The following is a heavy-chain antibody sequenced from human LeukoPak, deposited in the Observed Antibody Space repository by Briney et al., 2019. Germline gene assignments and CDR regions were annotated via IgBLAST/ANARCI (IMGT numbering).Heavy chain of an antibody. Sequence: PSQTLSLTCTVSGGSISSGGYYWSWIRQPPGKGLEWIGYIYHSGSTYYNPSLKSRVTISVDRSKNQFSLKLSSVTAADTAVYYCARDRYSSGWYGDFDCWGQGTLVTVSS. CDR2: IYHSGST. J-gene: IGHJ4*02. CDR3: ARDRYSSGWYGDFDC. V-gene: IGHV4-30-2*01. D-gene: IGHD6-19*01. CDR1: GGSISSGGYY.